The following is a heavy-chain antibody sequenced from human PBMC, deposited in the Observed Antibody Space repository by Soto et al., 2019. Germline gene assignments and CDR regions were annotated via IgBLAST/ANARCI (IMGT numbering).Heavy chain of an antibody. Sequence: ASVKVSCKASGYTFTSYGISWVRQAPGQGLEWMEWISAYNGNTNYTQKLQGRVTMTTDTSTSTAYMELRSLRSDDTAVYYCARESIYSSSWYYYYYGMDVWGQGTTVTVSS. CDR1: GYTFTSYG. J-gene: IGHJ6*02. CDR3: ARESIYSSSWYYYYYGMDV. D-gene: IGHD6-13*01. CDR2: ISAYNGNT. V-gene: IGHV1-18*01.